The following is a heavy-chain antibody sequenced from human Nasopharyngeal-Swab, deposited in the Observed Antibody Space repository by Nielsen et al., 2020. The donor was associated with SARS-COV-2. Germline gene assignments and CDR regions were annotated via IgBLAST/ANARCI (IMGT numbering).Heavy chain of an antibody. J-gene: IGHJ3*02. CDR3: ARQQFIGTAAPLGAFDI. V-gene: IGHV5-51*01. CDR1: GYSFTRNW. Sequence: GESLKISCQGSGYSFTRNWIAWVRQMPGKGLEWMGIIYPGDSDARYSPSFLGQVTISADKSINTAYLQWSSLKASDTAMYWCARQQFIGTAAPLGAFDIWGQGTMVTVSS. D-gene: IGHD2-2*01. CDR2: IYPGDSDA.